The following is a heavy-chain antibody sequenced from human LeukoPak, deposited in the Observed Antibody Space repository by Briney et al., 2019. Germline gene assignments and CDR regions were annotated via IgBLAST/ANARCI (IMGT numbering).Heavy chain of an antibody. D-gene: IGHD3-22*01. Sequence: PGGSLRLSCAASGFSFTTYWMSWVRQAPGKGLEWVANINQDGTEKYYVDSVKGRFTISRDNAKNSLYLQMNSLRAEDTAVYYCAREYGYYFSDYWGQGTLVTVSS. J-gene: IGHJ4*02. V-gene: IGHV3-7*01. CDR1: GFSFTTYW. CDR2: INQDGTEK. CDR3: AREYGYYFSDY.